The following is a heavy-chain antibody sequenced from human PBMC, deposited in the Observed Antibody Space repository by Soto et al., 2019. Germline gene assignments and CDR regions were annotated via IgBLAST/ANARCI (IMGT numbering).Heavy chain of an antibody. V-gene: IGHV3-23*04. D-gene: IGHD6-19*01. Sequence: VQLVESGGGVVQPGRSLRLSCAASGFTFSNYAMNWVRQAPGKGLEWVSVISGSGGGASYADSVQGRFTISRDNSKNTLYLQMNSLRAEDTAIYYCVREGSGWYSRGSFDFWGRGTMVTVSS. J-gene: IGHJ3*01. CDR2: ISGSGGGA. CDR1: GFTFSNYA. CDR3: VREGSGWYSRGSFDF.